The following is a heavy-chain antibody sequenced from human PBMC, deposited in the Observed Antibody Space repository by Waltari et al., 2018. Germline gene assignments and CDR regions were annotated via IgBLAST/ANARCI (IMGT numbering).Heavy chain of an antibody. CDR3: ARGGSGSTYYYYYYMDV. CDR2: IYHSGST. Sequence: QVQLQESGPGLVKPSETLSLTCAVSGYSISSGYYWGWIRQPPGKGLEWIGSIYHSGSTYYNPSLKSRVTISVDTSKNQFSLKLSSVTAADTAVYYYARGGSGSTYYYYYYMDVWGKGTTVTVSS. CDR1: GYSISSGYY. V-gene: IGHV4-38-2*01. D-gene: IGHD5-12*01. J-gene: IGHJ6*03.